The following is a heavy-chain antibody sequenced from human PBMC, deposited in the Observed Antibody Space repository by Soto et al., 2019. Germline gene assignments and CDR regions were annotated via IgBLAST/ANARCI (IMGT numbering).Heavy chain of an antibody. D-gene: IGHD3-16*01. CDR2: IYWDGDK. CDR3: AHREGDDYVWGSYDDACDM. V-gene: IGHV2-5*02. CDR1: GFSLNTTAVG. J-gene: IGHJ3*02. Sequence: QITLKESGPTLVKPTQTLTLTCTFSGFSLNTTAVGVGWIRQPPGKALEWLALIYWDGDKRYSPSLKSRLAITKDTYKNQVVLKMTDLDPVDTATYYCAHREGDDYVWGSYDDACDMWGRGRMVTVSS.